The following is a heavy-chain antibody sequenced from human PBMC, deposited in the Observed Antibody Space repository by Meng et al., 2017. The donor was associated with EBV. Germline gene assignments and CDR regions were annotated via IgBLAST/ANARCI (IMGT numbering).Heavy chain of an antibody. CDR2: ISAYNGNT. J-gene: IGHJ4*02. CDR1: GYPYTSYG. Sequence: ATRVQLCGSVQKPWDSVEASCKASGYPYTSYGISWVRQAPGQGLKWMGWISAYNGNTNYAQKLQGRVTMTTDTSTSTAYMELRSLRSDDTAVYYCARGLDYFDYWGQGTLVTVSS. V-gene: IGHV1-18*01. CDR3: ARGLDYFDY.